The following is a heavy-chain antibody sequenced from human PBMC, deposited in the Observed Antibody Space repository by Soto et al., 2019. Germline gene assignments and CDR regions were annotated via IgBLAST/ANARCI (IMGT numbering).Heavy chain of an antibody. D-gene: IGHD1-1*01. V-gene: IGHV3-21*01. CDR3: ARDDLQGDAFDI. CDR1: GFTFSSYS. J-gene: IGHJ3*02. CDR2: ISSSSSYI. Sequence: GGSLRLSCAASGFTFSSYSMNWVRQAPGKGLEWVSSISSSSSYIYYADSVKGRFTISRDNAKNSLYLQMNSLRAEDTAVYYCARDDLQGDAFDIWGQGTMVTVSS.